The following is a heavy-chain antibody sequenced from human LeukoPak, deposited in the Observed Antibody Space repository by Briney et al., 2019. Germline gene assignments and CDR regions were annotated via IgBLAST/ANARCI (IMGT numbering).Heavy chain of an antibody. V-gene: IGHV3-23*01. J-gene: IGHJ4*02. CDR3: AREAYPGITTVTTAFDY. D-gene: IGHD4-17*01. Sequence: GGSLRLSCAASGFDLTRHAMSWVGQTPGKGLEWVSDIRSDSFTTTYADSVKGRFTISRDNAKNSLYLQMNSLRAEDTAVYYCAREAYPGITTVTTAFDYWGQGTLVTVSS. CDR1: GFDLTRHA. CDR2: IRSDSFTT.